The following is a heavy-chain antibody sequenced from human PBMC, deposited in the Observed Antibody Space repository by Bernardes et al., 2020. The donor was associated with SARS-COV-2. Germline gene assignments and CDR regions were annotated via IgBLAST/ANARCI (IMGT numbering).Heavy chain of an antibody. CDR2: INPNSGGT. J-gene: IGHJ3*02. CDR1: GYTFTGYY. D-gene: IGHD4-4*01. CDR3: ARGSEMTTVTDAFDI. Sequence: SLKVSCKASGYTFTGYYMHWVRQAPGQGLEWMGWINPNSGGTNYAQKFQGRVTMTRDTSISTAYMELSRLRSDDTAVYYCARGSEMTTVTDAFDIWGQGTMVTVSS. V-gene: IGHV1-2*02.